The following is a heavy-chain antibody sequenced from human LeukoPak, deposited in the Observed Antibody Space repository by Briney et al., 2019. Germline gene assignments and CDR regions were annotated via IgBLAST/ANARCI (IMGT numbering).Heavy chain of an antibody. J-gene: IGHJ5*02. D-gene: IGHD3-10*01. CDR2: IYYSEST. CDR3: ARYGSGSSYNWFDP. Sequence: PSETLSLTCTVSGGSISSHYWSWIRQPPGKGLEWIGYIYYSESTNYNPSLKSRVTISVDTSKNQFSLKLSSVTAADTAVYYCARYGSGSSYNWFDPWGQGTLVTVSS. V-gene: IGHV4-59*08. CDR1: GGSISSHY.